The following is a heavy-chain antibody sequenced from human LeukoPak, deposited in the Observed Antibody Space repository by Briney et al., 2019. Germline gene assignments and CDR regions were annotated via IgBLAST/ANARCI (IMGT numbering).Heavy chain of an antibody. CDR1: GYTFTNYG. Sequence: GASVKVSCKASGYTFTNYGVTWVRQAPGQGLEWMGWISAYNGNTNYAKKLQGRVTMTTDTSTSTAYMELRSLISDDTAVYCCARDARDSSAYRRYWGQGTLVTVSS. D-gene: IGHD3-22*01. CDR2: ISAYNGNT. J-gene: IGHJ4*02. CDR3: ARDARDSSAYRRY. V-gene: IGHV1-18*01.